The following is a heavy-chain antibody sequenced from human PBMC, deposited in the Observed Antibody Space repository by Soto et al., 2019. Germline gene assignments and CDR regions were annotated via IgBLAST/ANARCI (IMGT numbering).Heavy chain of an antibody. CDR1: GGSFSGYY. CDR2: INHSGST. D-gene: IGHD6-13*01. Sequence: QVQLQQWGAGLLKPSETLSLTCAVYGGSFSGYYWSWIRQPPGKGLEWIGEINHSGSTNYNPSLKSRVTISVDTSKNQFSLKLSSVTAADTAVYYCARDLSIAAAGTDWGQGTLVTVSS. J-gene: IGHJ4*02. V-gene: IGHV4-34*01. CDR3: ARDLSIAAAGTD.